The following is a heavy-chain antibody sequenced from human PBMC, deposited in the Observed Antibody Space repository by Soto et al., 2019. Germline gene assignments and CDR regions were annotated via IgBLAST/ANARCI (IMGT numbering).Heavy chain of an antibody. CDR2: MSYSGSS. V-gene: IGHV4-59*01. CDR3: AKTRITSTAATFDP. CDR1: GGSLSTYY. Sequence: PSETLSLTCTVSGGSLSTYYWSWIRQPPGKGLEWIVYMSYSGSSNYNPSLKSRVTMSVDTSKNQVSLKLSSVTAADTAVYYCAKTRITSTAATFDPWGQVTVCPVPS. J-gene: IGHJ5*02. D-gene: IGHD1-20*01.